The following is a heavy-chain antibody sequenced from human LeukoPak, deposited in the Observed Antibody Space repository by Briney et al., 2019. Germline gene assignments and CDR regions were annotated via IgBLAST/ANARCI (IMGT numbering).Heavy chain of an antibody. D-gene: IGHD4-17*01. V-gene: IGHV3-7*01. CDR2: IKQDGSEK. Sequence: GGSLRLPCAASGFTFSSYWMSWVRQAPGKGLEWVANIKQDGSEKYYVDPVKGRFTISRDNAKNSLYLQMNSLRAEDTAVYYCARHDGDYSDYFDYWGQGTLVTVSS. J-gene: IGHJ4*02. CDR1: GFTFSSYW. CDR3: ARHDGDYSDYFDY.